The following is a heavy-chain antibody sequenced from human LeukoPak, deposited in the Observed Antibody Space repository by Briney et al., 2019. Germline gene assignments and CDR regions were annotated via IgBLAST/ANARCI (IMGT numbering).Heavy chain of an antibody. CDR1: GLTFSDYG. Sequence: GGSLRLSCAASGLTFSDYGMHWVRQAPGKGLEWVALIWYDGSYKYYADSVKGRFTISRDNSKNTLYLQMNSPRAEDTAVYYCARDKDYYDSSGYHYYYGMDVWGQGTTVTVSS. CDR3: ARDKDYYDSSGYHYYYGMDV. J-gene: IGHJ6*02. CDR2: IWYDGSYK. V-gene: IGHV3-33*01. D-gene: IGHD3-22*01.